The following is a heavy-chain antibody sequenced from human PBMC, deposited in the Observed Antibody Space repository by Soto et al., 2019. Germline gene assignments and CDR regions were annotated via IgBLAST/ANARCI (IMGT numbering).Heavy chain of an antibody. CDR1: GYTFTDYY. V-gene: IGHV1-2*02. J-gene: IGHJ6*02. Sequence: ASVKVSCRASGYTFTDYYIYWLRQAPGHGLEWMGWINPNSGATNYAHNFQGRVTMTRDTSIRAAYMELSRLSSDDTAVYYCAKDQGGYMVSGMDVWGQGTTVTVSS. D-gene: IGHD2-2*02. CDR2: INPNSGAT. CDR3: AKDQGGYMVSGMDV.